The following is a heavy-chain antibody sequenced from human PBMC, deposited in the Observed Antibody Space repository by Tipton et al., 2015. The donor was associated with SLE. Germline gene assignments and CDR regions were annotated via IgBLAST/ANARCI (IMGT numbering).Heavy chain of an antibody. D-gene: IGHD6-19*01. CDR3: ARHHGSGWLYGLDV. J-gene: IGHJ6*02. CDR2: IYTSGST. V-gene: IGHV4-61*02. CDR1: GGSISGGSYY. Sequence: TLSLTCTVSGGSISGGSYYWSWIRQPAGKGLEWIGRIYTSGSTNYNPSLKSRVTISVDTSKNQFSLKLSPVTAADTAVYYCARHHGSGWLYGLDVWGQGTTVTVSS.